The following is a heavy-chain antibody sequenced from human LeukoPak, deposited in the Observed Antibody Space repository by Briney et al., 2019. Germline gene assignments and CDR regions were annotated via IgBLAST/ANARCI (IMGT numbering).Heavy chain of an antibody. Sequence: PGASVKVSCKASGYTFTSYDINWVRQATGQGLEWMGWMNPNSGNTGYAQKFQGRVTIIRNTSISTAYMELSSLRSEDTAVYYCARGIRFLEWLPDAFDIWGQGTMVTVSS. CDR2: MNPNSGNT. J-gene: IGHJ3*02. CDR1: GYTFTSYD. V-gene: IGHV1-8*03. CDR3: ARGIRFLEWLPDAFDI. D-gene: IGHD3-3*01.